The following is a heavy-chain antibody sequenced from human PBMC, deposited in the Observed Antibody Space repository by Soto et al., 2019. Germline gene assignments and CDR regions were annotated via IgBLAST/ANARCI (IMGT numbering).Heavy chain of an antibody. CDR2: IKEDGSAK. Sequence: EVHLVQSGGGLVQPGGSLRLSCAASGFTFSTYWMSCVRQAPGKGREWVANIKEDGSAKHYVDSVKGRLIIARDNAKNSVYLQMDSRRAEDTARYYGARDVPLYDSKGYWDKWGQGTLVTVSS. CDR1: GFTFSTYW. D-gene: IGHD3-22*01. CDR3: ARDVPLYDSKGYWDK. J-gene: IGHJ4*02. V-gene: IGHV3-7*04.